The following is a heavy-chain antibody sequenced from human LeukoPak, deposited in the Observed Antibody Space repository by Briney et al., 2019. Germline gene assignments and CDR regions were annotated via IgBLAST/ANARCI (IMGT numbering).Heavy chain of an antibody. J-gene: IGHJ4*02. D-gene: IGHD3-16*02. CDR3: ARGRDYVWGSYRYLSSFDY. CDR1: GGSFSGYY. Sequence: PSETLSLTCAVYGGSFSGYYWSWIRQPPGKGLEWIGEINHSRSTNYNPSLKSRVTISVDTSKNQFSLKLSSVTAADTAVYYCARGRDYVWGSYRYLSSFDYWGQGTLVTVSS. CDR2: INHSRST. V-gene: IGHV4-34*01.